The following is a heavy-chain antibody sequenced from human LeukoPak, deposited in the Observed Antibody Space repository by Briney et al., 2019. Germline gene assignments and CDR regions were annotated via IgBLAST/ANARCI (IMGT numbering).Heavy chain of an antibody. Sequence: SETLSLTCTVSGGSISSYYWSWIRQPQGQGLEWIGYIYYSGSTNYNPSLKSRVTISVDTSKNQFSLKLSSVTAADTAVYYCARDKSHYYGSGSYYSDAFDIWGQGTMVTVSS. CDR2: IYYSGST. CDR1: GGSISSYY. CDR3: ARDKSHYYGSGSYYSDAFDI. J-gene: IGHJ3*02. D-gene: IGHD3-10*01. V-gene: IGHV4-59*01.